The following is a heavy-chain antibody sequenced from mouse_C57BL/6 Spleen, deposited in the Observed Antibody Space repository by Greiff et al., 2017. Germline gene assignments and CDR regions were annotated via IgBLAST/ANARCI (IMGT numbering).Heavy chain of an antibody. CDR1: GFNIKDDY. CDR2: IDPENGDT. D-gene: IGHD2-4*01. CDR3: TPYDYDGWYFDV. Sequence: VQLQQSGAELVRPGASVKLSCTASGFNIKDDYMHWVKQRPEQGLEWIGWIDPENGDTEYASKFQGKATLTADTSSNTAYLQRSSLTSEDTAVYYCTPYDYDGWYFDVWGTGTTVTVSS. J-gene: IGHJ1*03. V-gene: IGHV14-4*01.